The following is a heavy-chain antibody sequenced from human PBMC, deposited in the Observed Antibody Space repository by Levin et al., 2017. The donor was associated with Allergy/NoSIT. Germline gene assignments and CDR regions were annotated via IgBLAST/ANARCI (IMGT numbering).Heavy chain of an antibody. Sequence: GESLKISCAASGFTFSTYAMSWVRQTPGEGLKWLSTISATGDFTKYADSVKGRFTISRDNSKSTLYLQMNSLRAEDTAVYYCAKDPPQRLVGAFFDYWGQGTLVTVSS. D-gene: IGHD6-13*01. CDR1: GFTFSTYA. CDR3: AKDPPQRLVGAFFDY. CDR2: ISATGDFT. V-gene: IGHV3-23*01. J-gene: IGHJ4*02.